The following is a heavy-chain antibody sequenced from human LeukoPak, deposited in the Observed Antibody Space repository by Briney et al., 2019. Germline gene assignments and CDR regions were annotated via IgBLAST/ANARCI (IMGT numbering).Heavy chain of an antibody. CDR3: ARGERESGTYNWYFDL. V-gene: IGHV3-53*01. CDR1: GFTFSSYA. Sequence: GGSLRLSCAASGFTFSSYAMSWVRQAPGKGLEWVSVIYSGGSAYYPDSVKGRITLSRDTSKNTLYLQMTSLRAEDTAVYYCARGERESGTYNWYFDLWGRGTLVTVSS. J-gene: IGHJ2*01. D-gene: IGHD1-26*01. CDR2: IYSGGSA.